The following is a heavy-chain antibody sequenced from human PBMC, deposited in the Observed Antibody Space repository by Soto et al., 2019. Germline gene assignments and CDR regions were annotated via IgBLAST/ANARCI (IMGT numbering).Heavy chain of an antibody. Sequence: GGSLRLSCAASGFTFSSYWMSWARQAPGKGLEWVANIKQDGSEKYYVDSVKGRFTISRDNAKNSLYLQMNSLRAEDTAVYYCARDRPLVITIFGVVSHWFDPWGQGTLVTVSS. CDR3: ARDRPLVITIFGVVSHWFDP. D-gene: IGHD3-3*01. CDR1: GFTFSSYW. V-gene: IGHV3-7*01. CDR2: IKQDGSEK. J-gene: IGHJ5*02.